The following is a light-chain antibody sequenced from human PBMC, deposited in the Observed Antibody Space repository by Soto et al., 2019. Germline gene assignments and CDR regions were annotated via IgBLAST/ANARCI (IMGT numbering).Light chain of an antibody. J-gene: IGKJ5*01. CDR2: GAS. V-gene: IGKV3-20*01. CDR1: QSVSSSY. CDR3: QHYGSSLSIT. Sequence: ESVLTQSPRTLYFSPGERATLSCRASQSVSSSYLAWYQPKPGQAPRLLIYGASSRATGIPNMFSGSGSGTDFTLTISRLEPEDFAVYFCQHYGSSLSITFGQGTRLEIK.